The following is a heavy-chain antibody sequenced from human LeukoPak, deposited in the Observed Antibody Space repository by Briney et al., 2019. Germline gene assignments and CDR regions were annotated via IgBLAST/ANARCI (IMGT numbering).Heavy chain of an antibody. J-gene: IGHJ4*02. CDR1: GYTFSTYW. Sequence: RGESLKISCKGSGYTFSTYWIGWVRQIPGKGLEWIGIIYPGDSDTRYSPSFEGQVTISVDKSISTAYLQWSSLKASDTAMYYCATSREPAGGDYWGQGTLVTVSS. V-gene: IGHV5-51*01. CDR3: ATSREPAGGDY. D-gene: IGHD1-26*01. CDR2: IYPGDSDT.